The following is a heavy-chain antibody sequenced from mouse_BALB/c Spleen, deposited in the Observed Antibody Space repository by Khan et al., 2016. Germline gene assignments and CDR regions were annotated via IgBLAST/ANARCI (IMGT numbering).Heavy chain of an antibody. CDR1: GYTFTNYW. Sequence: QVQLQQPGAELVRPGASVKLSCKASGYTFTNYWMNWVKQRPGQGLEWIGMIDPSDSETHYNQMFKDKATLTVDKSSSTAYMHLSSLPSEDSAVYYCVGLWDWYFDVWGAGTTVTVSS. CDR3: VGLWDWYFDV. V-gene: IGHV1-61*01. J-gene: IGHJ1*01. D-gene: IGHD3-3*01. CDR2: IDPSDSET.